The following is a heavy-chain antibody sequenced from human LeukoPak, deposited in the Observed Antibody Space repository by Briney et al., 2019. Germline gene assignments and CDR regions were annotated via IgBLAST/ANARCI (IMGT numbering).Heavy chain of an antibody. CDR3: ARDHNVHAFDI. CDR2: IYYSGST. Sequence: SQTLSLTCTVSGDSITSYYWSWIRQPPGKGLEWIGYIYYSGSTNYNPSLKSRVTISVDTSKNQFSLKLSSVTAADTAVYYCARDHNVHAFDIWGQGTMVTVSS. D-gene: IGHD1-14*01. J-gene: IGHJ3*02. V-gene: IGHV4-59*01. CDR1: GDSITSYY.